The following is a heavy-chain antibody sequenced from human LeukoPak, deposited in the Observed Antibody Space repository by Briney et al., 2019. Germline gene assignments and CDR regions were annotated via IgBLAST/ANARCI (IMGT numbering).Heavy chain of an antibody. D-gene: IGHD6-6*01. CDR3: ARAWVGYIGSPASYNWFDP. CDR2: INHSGST. Sequence: SETLSLTCAVYGGSFSGYYWSWVRQPPGKGLEWIGEINHSGSTNYNPSLKSRVTISVDTSKNQFSLKLSSVTAADTAVYYCARAWVGYIGSPASYNWFDPWGQGTLVTVSS. CDR1: GGSFSGYY. J-gene: IGHJ5*02. V-gene: IGHV4-34*01.